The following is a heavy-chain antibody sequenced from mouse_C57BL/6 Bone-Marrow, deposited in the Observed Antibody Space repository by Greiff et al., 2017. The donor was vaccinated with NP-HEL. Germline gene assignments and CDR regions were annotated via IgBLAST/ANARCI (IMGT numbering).Heavy chain of an antibody. CDR1: GFTFSDYY. V-gene: IGHV5-12*01. CDR2: ISNGGGST. CDR3: ARRKLGRGYFDV. J-gene: IGHJ1*03. Sequence: EVKVEESGGGLVQPGGSLKLSCAASGFTFSDYYMYWVRQTPEKRLEWVAYISNGGGSTYYPDTVKGRFTISRDNAKNTLYLQMSRLKSEDTAMYYCARRKLGRGYFDVWGTGTTVTVSS. D-gene: IGHD4-1*01.